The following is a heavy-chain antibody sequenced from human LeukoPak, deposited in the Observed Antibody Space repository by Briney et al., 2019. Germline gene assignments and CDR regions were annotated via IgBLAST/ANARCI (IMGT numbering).Heavy chain of an antibody. CDR3: VRWTAGTTEDS. V-gene: IGHV4-59*08. Sequence: SETLSLTCTVSGGSISTYYWSWIRQPPGKGLEWIGYIYYGGSTNYNPSLKSRVTISVDTSKNEFSLKLSSVTAADTAVYYCVRWTAGTTEDSWGQGTLVTVSS. J-gene: IGHJ4*02. CDR2: IYYGGST. D-gene: IGHD1-1*01. CDR1: GGSISTYY.